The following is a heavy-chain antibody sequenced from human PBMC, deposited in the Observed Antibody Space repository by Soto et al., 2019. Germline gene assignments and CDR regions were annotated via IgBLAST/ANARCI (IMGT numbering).Heavy chain of an antibody. CDR2: MIHSGDRT. J-gene: IGHJ4*02. V-gene: IGHV3-23*01. CDR1: GFTFSSYA. CDR3: GTRGP. Sequence: GGSLRLCCAASGFTFSSYAMNWVRQAPGKGLEWVSMIHSGDRTFYADSVNGRFTISRDTSENTLSLQMNSLRVEDTAVYYCGTRGPWGQGTLVTVSS.